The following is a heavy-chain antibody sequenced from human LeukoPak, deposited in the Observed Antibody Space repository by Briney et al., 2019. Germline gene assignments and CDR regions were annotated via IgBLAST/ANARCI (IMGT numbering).Heavy chain of an antibody. D-gene: IGHD3-22*01. CDR1: GFTVSSNY. CDR3: TRLLYYYDSTIYQRYFDY. Sequence: GGSLRLSCAASGFTVSSNYMNWVRQAPGKGLEWVSIIYSGGNTYYADSVKGRFTISRDNSQNALYLQMNSLRPEDTAVYYCTRLLYYYDSTIYQRYFDYWGQGTLVTVSS. CDR2: IYSGGNT. J-gene: IGHJ4*02. V-gene: IGHV3-53*01.